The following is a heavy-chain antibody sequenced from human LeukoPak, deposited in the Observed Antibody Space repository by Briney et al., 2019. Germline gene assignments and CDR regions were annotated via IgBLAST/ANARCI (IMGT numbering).Heavy chain of an antibody. CDR3: AKDGDKYYYDSSGYYLDY. Sequence: GGSLRLSCAASGFTFSSYGMHWVRQAPGKWLEWVAFIRYDGSSKYYADSVKGRFTISRDNSKNTLYLQMNSLRAEDTAVCYCAKDGDKYYYDSSGYYLDYWGQGTLVTVSS. CDR2: IRYDGSSK. J-gene: IGHJ4*02. V-gene: IGHV3-30*02. CDR1: GFTFSSYG. D-gene: IGHD3-22*01.